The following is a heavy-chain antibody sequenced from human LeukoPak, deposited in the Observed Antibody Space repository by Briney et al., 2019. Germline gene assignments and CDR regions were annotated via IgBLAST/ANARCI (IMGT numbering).Heavy chain of an antibody. CDR3: AKDPSDLGGSGSYNYFDC. Sequence: GGSLRLSCAASGFTFSTYWMHWVRQVPGKGLVWVSRINTDGSSTTYADSVKGRFTISRDNSKNTLYLQMKTLRAEDTAVYYCAKDPSDLGGSGSYNYFDCWGQGTLVTVSS. D-gene: IGHD3-10*01. V-gene: IGHV3-74*01. CDR1: GFTFSTYW. J-gene: IGHJ4*02. CDR2: INTDGSST.